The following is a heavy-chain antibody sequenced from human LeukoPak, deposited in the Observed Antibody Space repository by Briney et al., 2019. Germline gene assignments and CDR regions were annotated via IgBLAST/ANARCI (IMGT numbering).Heavy chain of an antibody. J-gene: IGHJ4*02. CDR2: IWYDGSNK. D-gene: IGHD5-12*01. CDR1: GFNFSSFV. CDR3: ARGPSAYPKCFDY. Sequence: SGGSLRLSCAASGFNFSSFVMHWVRQAPGKGLEWVAVIWYDGSNKYCADSVKGRFTISRDNSKNTLYLQMNSLRAEDTAVYYCARGPSAYPKCFDYWGQGTLVTVSS. V-gene: IGHV3-33*01.